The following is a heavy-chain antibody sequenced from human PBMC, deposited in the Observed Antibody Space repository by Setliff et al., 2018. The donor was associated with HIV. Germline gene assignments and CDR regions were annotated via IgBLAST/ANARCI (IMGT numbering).Heavy chain of an antibody. V-gene: IGHV4-61*09. CDR2: IYTSGTT. CDR1: GGSISSDNYY. CDR3: ARDTNPLDPNFWSGYSRGWFDP. D-gene: IGHD3-3*01. Sequence: NPSETLSLTCTVSGGSISSDNYYWSWIRQPAGKGLEWIGHIYTSGTTVYNHSLKSRVAISVDTSRNQFSLKLSSVTAADTAVYYCARDTNPLDPNFWSGYSRGWFDPWGQGTLVTVSS. J-gene: IGHJ5*02.